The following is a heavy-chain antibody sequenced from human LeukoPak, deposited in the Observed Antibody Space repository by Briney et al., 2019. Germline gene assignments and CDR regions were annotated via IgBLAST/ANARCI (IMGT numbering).Heavy chain of an antibody. D-gene: IGHD3-22*01. V-gene: IGHV1-18*01. J-gene: IGHJ4*02. CDR1: GYTFTSYG. Sequence: GASVKVSCKASGYTFTSYGISWVRQAPGQGLEWMGWISAYNGNTNYAQKLQGRVTMTTDTSTSTAYMELRSLRSDDTAVYYCARDIPIYYYDSSGYHRLSDYWGQGTLVTVSS. CDR3: ARDIPIYYYDSSGYHRLSDY. CDR2: ISAYNGNT.